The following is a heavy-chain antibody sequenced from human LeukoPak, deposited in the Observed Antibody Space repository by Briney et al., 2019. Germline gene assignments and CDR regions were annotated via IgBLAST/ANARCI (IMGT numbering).Heavy chain of an antibody. J-gene: IGHJ4*02. CDR1: GFTFSSFS. CDR3: AKALITFGGVIVNPLDY. V-gene: IGHV3-21*04. Sequence: GGSLRLSCAASGFTFSSFSMTWVRQAPGKGLEWVSSTSSSSAYTFYAESGKGRFTISRGNAKNSLFLQMNSLRAEDTAVYYCAKALITFGGVIVNPLDYWGQGTLVTVSS. D-gene: IGHD3-16*02. CDR2: TSSSSAYT.